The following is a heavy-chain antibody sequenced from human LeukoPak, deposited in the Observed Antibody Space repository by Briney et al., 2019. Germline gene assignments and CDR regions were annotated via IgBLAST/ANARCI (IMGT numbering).Heavy chain of an antibody. J-gene: IGHJ4*02. V-gene: IGHV4-59*08. D-gene: IGHD6-19*01. Sequence: SETLSLTCTVSGGSISSYYWSWIRQPPGKGLEWIGYIYYSGSTNYNPSLKSRVTISVDTSKNQFSLKLSSVTAADTPVYYCARHAPRSRWSFDYWGQGTLVTVSS. CDR3: ARHAPRSRWSFDY. CDR1: GGSISSYY. CDR2: IYYSGST.